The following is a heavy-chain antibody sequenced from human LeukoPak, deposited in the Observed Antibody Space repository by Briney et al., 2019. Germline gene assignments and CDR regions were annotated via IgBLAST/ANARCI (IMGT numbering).Heavy chain of an antibody. V-gene: IGHV4-61*09. D-gene: IGHD3-22*01. Sequence: SETLSLTCTVSGGSISSGSYYWSWIRQPAGKGLEWIGHIYTSGSTNYNPSLKSRVTISVDTSKNQFSLKLSSVTAADTAVYYCARGHYYYDSSGYPVHWGQGTLVTVSS. CDR1: GGSISSGSYY. CDR3: ARGHYYYDSSGYPVH. CDR2: IYTSGST. J-gene: IGHJ4*02.